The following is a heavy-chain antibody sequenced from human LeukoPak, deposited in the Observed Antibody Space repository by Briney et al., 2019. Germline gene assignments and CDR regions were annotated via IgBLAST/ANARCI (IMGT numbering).Heavy chain of an antibody. J-gene: IGHJ6*03. CDR3: ARDFGTRYYYYYYMDV. D-gene: IGHD3-3*01. Sequence: ASVKVSCKASGYTFTSYGISWVRQAPGQGLEWMGWISAYNGNTNYAQKLQGRVTMTTDTSTSTAYMELRSLRSDDTAVYYCARDFGTRYYYYYYMDVWGKGTTVTVSS. CDR2: ISAYNGNT. V-gene: IGHV1-18*01. CDR1: GYTFTSYG.